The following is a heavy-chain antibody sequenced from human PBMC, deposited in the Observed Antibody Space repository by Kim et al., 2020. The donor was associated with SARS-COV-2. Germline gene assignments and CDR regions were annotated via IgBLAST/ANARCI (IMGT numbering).Heavy chain of an antibody. V-gene: IGHV3-23*01. CDR3: VKDDRIVVVMTLGY. D-gene: IGHD3-22*01. J-gene: IGHJ4*02. Sequence: ADFVKGRFTISRDNSKNTVYLQMNSLRAEDTAVYYCVKDDRIVVVMTLGYWGQGTLVTVSS.